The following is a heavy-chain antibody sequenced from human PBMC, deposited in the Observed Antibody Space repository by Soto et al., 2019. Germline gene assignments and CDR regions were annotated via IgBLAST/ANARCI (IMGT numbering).Heavy chain of an antibody. CDR2: ISGSGGST. CDR3: AKEGFLEWLLSRRGMDV. V-gene: IGHV3-23*01. J-gene: IGHJ6*02. CDR1: GFTFSSYA. D-gene: IGHD3-3*01. Sequence: GGSLRLSCAASGFTFSSYAMSWVRQAPGKGLEWVSAISGSGGSTYYADSVKGRFTISRDNSKNTLYLQMNSLRAEDTAVYYCAKEGFLEWLLSRRGMDVWGQGTTVTVS.